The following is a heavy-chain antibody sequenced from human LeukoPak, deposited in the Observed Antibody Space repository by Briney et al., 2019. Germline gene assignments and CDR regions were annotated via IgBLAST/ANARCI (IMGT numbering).Heavy chain of an antibody. Sequence: GGSLRLSCAASGFTFSSYAMHWVRQAPGKGLEWVAVISYDGSNKYYADSVKGRFTISRDNSKNTLYLQMNSLRAEDTAVYYCARDPFYLSSSWYDYWGQGTLVTVSS. D-gene: IGHD6-13*01. CDR2: ISYDGSNK. CDR1: GFTFSSYA. CDR3: ARDPFYLSSSWYDY. J-gene: IGHJ4*02. V-gene: IGHV3-30-3*01.